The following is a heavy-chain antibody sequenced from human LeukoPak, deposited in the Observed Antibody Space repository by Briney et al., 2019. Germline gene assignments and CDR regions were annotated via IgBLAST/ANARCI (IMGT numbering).Heavy chain of an antibody. CDR2: ISSRHLTT. CDR1: GFTFSSFA. CDR3: TKDPNGDYVGAFDP. V-gene: IGHV3-23*01. J-gene: IGHJ5*02. D-gene: IGHD4-17*01. Sequence: GGSLRLSCAVSGFTFSSFAMTWVRQAPGKGLEWVSSISSRHLTTYYTDSVKGRLTISRDNSKNTLYLQMNSLRAEDTAVYYCTKDPNGDYVGAFDPWGQGTLVTVSS.